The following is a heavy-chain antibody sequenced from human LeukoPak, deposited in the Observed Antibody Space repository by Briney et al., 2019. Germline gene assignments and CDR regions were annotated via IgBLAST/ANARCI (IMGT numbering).Heavy chain of an antibody. D-gene: IGHD2-8*01. J-gene: IGHJ3*02. Sequence: ASVTVSCKASGYTFTDYYIHWVGQAPGQGLEGPGWIYANSGGTNYVQKFQGRETINRDTSISAAYMELTRLRSDDTAMYYCARDGVSGGAFDIWGQGTMVTVSS. CDR2: IYANSGGT. CDR3: ARDGVSGGAFDI. V-gene: IGHV1-2*02. CDR1: GYTFTDYY.